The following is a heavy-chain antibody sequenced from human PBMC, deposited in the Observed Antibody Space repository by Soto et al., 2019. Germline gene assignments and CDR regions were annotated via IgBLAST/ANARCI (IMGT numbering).Heavy chain of an antibody. CDR3: AKDIFTMVRGVTSNFDY. J-gene: IGHJ4*02. Sequence: EVQLVESGGGLVQPGRSLRLSCAASGFTFDDYAMHWVRQAPGKGLEWVSGISWNSGSIGYADSVKGRFTISRDNAKNSLYLQMNSLRAEDTALYYCAKDIFTMVRGVTSNFDYWGQGTLVTVSS. CDR1: GFTFDDYA. V-gene: IGHV3-9*01. D-gene: IGHD3-10*01. CDR2: ISWNSGSI.